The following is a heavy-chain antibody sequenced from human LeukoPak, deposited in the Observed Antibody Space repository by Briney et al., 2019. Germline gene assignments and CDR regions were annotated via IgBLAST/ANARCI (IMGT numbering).Heavy chain of an antibody. J-gene: IGHJ3*02. V-gene: IGHV3-30*02. CDR2: IRYDGSNK. Sequence: GGSLRLSCAASGFTFSSYGMHWVRQAPGKGLEWVAFIRYDGSNKYYADSVKGRFTISRDNSKNTLYLQMNSLRAEDTAVYYCAREGLGGSYGDAFDIWGQGTMVTVSS. CDR3: AREGLGGSYGDAFDI. CDR1: GFTFSSYG. D-gene: IGHD1-26*01.